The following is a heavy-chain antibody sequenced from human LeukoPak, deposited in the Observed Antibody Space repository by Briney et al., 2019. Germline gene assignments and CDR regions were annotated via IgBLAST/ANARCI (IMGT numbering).Heavy chain of an antibody. Sequence: EASVKVSCKASGYTFTSYGISWVRQAPGQGLEWMGWISAYNGNTNYAQKLQGRVTMTTDTSTSTAYMELRSLRSDDTAVYYCARARGGKGNKKGFDYWGQGTLVTVSS. CDR1: GYTFTSYG. CDR2: ISAYNGNT. CDR3: ARARGGKGNKKGFDY. J-gene: IGHJ4*02. V-gene: IGHV1-18*01. D-gene: IGHD4-23*01.